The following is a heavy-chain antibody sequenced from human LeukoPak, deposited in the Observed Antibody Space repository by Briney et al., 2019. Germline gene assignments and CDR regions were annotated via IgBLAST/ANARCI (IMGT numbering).Heavy chain of an antibody. D-gene: IGHD3-10*01. Sequence: SETLYLTCTVSGGSISSSSYYWGWIRQPPGKGLEWIGSVYYRGSTYYNPSLKSRVTISVDTSKNQFSLKLSSVTAADTALYYCARGTGSLGSVVDYWGQGTLVTVSS. CDR3: ARGTGSLGSVVDY. V-gene: IGHV4-39*01. CDR1: GGSISSSSYY. J-gene: IGHJ4*02. CDR2: VYYRGST.